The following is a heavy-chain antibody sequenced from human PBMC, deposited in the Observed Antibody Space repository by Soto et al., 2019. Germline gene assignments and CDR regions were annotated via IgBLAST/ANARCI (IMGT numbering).Heavy chain of an antibody. V-gene: IGHV3-74*01. CDR1: GFTFRNYY. CDR3: AKDMIGLPRSAYYYYGMDV. Sequence: GGSLRLSCAASGFTFRNYYMHWVRHAPGKGLVWVARIDSNGRNSVYADSVKGRFTISRDNANNTLFLQMDSLTAEDTAVYYCAKDMIGLPRSAYYYYGMDVWGQGTTVTVSS. D-gene: IGHD3-10*02. J-gene: IGHJ6*02. CDR2: IDSNGRNS.